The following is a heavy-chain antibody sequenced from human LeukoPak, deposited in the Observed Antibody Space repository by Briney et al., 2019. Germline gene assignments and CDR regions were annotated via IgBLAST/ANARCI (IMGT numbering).Heavy chain of an antibody. J-gene: IGHJ5*02. D-gene: IGHD3-3*01. V-gene: IGHV1-8*01. CDR3: ARGRVRRYDFWSGYWDRRIWFDP. Sequence: GASVKVSCKASGYTFTSYDINWVRQASGQGLEWMGWMNPNSGNTGYAQKFQGRVTMTRNTSISTAYMELSSLRSEDTAVYYCARGRVRRYDFWSGYWDRRIWFDPWGQGTLVTVSS. CDR2: MNPNSGNT. CDR1: GYTFTSYD.